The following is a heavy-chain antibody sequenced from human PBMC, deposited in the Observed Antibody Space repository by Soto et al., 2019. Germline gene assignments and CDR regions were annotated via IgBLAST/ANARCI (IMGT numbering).Heavy chain of an antibody. J-gene: IGHJ4*02. CDR2: MYYSGTT. Sequence: TSETLSLTCSVSGDSISSGAYYWSWIRQRPGKGLEWIGYMYYSGTTYHNPSLKTRITFSVDTSKNEFSLKLSSVTAADTAVYYCARDGSGHWGQGTLVTVSS. CDR1: GDSISSGAYY. CDR3: ARDGSGH. V-gene: IGHV4-31*03.